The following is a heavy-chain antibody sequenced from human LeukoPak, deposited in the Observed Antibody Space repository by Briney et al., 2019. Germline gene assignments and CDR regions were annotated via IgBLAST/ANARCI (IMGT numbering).Heavy chain of an antibody. V-gene: IGHV4-39*07. CDR1: GGYVNSSNYY. CDR3: ARVAIRPKFYFDY. CDR2: MYYSGTT. Sequence: SGTLSLTCTVSGGYVNSSNYYWGWIRLPPGKGLEWIGNMYYSGTTYYNASLKSRISISIDTSKNQFSLRLNSVTAADTAIYYCARVAIRPKFYFDYWGQGTLVTVSS. J-gene: IGHJ4*02. D-gene: IGHD6-6*01.